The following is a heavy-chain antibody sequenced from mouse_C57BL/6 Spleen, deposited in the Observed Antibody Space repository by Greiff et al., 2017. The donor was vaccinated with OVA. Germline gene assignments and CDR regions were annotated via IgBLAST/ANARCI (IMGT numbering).Heavy chain of an antibody. D-gene: IGHD1-1*01. Sequence: VQLQESGPELVKPGASVKISCKASGYAFSSSWMNWVKQRPGKGLEWIGRIYPGDGDTNYNGKFKGKATLTADKSSSTAYMQLSSLTSEDSAVYFCARFITYAMDYWGQGTSVTVSS. CDR2: IYPGDGDT. J-gene: IGHJ4*01. CDR1: GYAFSSSW. CDR3: ARFITYAMDY. V-gene: IGHV1-82*01.